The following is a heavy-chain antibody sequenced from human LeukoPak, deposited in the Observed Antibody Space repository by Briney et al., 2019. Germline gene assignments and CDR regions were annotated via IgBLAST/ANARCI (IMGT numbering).Heavy chain of an antibody. CDR3: ARLRQESSGWDHLSYWYFDL. V-gene: IGHV1-2*02. CDR2: INPTSGGT. J-gene: IGHJ2*01. CDR1: GYTFTGYY. Sequence: ASVKVSCKASGYTFTGYYMHWVRQAPGQGLEWMGWINPTSGGTNYAQKFQGRVTMTRDTSISTAYMELSRLRSDDTAVYYCARLRQESSGWDHLSYWYFDLWGRGTLVTVSS. D-gene: IGHD6-19*01.